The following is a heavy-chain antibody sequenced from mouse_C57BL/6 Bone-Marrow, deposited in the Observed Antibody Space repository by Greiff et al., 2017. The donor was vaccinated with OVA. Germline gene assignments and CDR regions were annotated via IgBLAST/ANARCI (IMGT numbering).Heavy chain of an antibody. Sequence: EVHLVESGGGLVKPGGSLKLSCAASGFTFSDYGMHWVRQAPEKGLEWVAYISSGSSTIYYADTVKGRFTISRDNAKNTLFLPMTSLRSEDTAVYYGAREDYEWYFDVWGTGTTVTVSS. D-gene: IGHD2-4*01. J-gene: IGHJ1*03. CDR1: GFTFSDYG. V-gene: IGHV5-17*01. CDR3: AREDYEWYFDV. CDR2: ISSGSSTI.